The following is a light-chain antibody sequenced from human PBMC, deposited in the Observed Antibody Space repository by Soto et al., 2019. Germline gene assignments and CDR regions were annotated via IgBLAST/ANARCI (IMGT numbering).Light chain of an antibody. Sequence: DIQMTQSPSSLSASVGDRVTIACRASQSISTYLHWYQQRPGKAPRLLIYAASSLQRGVPSRFSGRGSGTDFTLTISNLQPEDFATYYCQQTYNTPPITFGQGTRLEIK. CDR3: QQTYNTPPIT. V-gene: IGKV1-39*01. CDR2: AAS. J-gene: IGKJ5*01. CDR1: QSISTY.